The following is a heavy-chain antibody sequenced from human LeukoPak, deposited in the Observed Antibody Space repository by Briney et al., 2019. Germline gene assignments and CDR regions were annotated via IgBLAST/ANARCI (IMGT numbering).Heavy chain of an antibody. CDR3: ARESTSERPGC. D-gene: IGHD5/OR15-5a*01. V-gene: IGHV3-7*01. Sequence: PGGSLGLSCAGSGFSLSDYWMSWVRQAPWKGLEWVANMDQDGSDKNYVGAVKGRFTISRDDAKNSLYLQMNSLRAEDTAVYYCARESTSERPGCWGQGTLVTVSS. CDR2: MDQDGSDK. CDR1: GFSLSDYW. J-gene: IGHJ4*02.